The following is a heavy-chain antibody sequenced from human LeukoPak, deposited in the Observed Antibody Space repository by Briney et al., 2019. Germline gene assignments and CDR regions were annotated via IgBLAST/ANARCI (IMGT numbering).Heavy chain of an antibody. CDR1: RYTFTSYY. CDR3: AREGDSSGYYERYFDL. D-gene: IGHD3-22*01. J-gene: IGHJ2*01. Sequence: ASVKVSCKASRYTFTSYYMHWVRQAPGQGLEWMGIINPSGGSTSYAQKFQGRVTMTRDTSTSTVYMELSSLRSEDTAVYYCAREGDSSGYYERYFDLWGRGTLVTVSS. CDR2: INPSGGST. V-gene: IGHV1-46*01.